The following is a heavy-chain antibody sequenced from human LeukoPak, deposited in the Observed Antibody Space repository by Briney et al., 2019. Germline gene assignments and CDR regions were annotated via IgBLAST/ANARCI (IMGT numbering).Heavy chain of an antibody. CDR3: AKVIPPHPRSGSTGAPWGDYFDY. J-gene: IGHJ4*02. Sequence: GGSLRLSCAASGFTFSSYAMSWVRQAPGKGLEWVSAISGSGGSTYYADSVKGRFTISRDNSKNTLYLQMNSLRAEDTAVYYCAKVIPPHPRSGSTGAPWGDYFDYWGQGTLVTVSS. V-gene: IGHV3-23*01. CDR1: GFTFSSYA. CDR2: ISGSGGST. D-gene: IGHD1-26*01.